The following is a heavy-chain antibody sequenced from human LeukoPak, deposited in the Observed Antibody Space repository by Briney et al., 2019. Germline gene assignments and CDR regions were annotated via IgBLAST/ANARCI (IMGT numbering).Heavy chain of an antibody. D-gene: IGHD3-10*01. CDR2: IYYSGST. J-gene: IGHJ5*02. CDR1: GGSISSSSYS. V-gene: IGHV4-39*01. CDR3: ARVTMVRGVLKWFDP. Sequence: KPSETLSLTCTVSGGSISSSSYSWGWIRQPPGKGLEWIGSIYYSGSTYYNPSLKSRVTISVDTSKNQFSLKLSSVTAADTAVYYCARVTMVRGVLKWFDPWGQGTLVTVSS.